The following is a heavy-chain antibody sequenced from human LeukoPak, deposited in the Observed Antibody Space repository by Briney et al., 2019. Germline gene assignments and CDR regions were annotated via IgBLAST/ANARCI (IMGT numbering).Heavy chain of an antibody. J-gene: IGHJ4*02. D-gene: IGHD5-18*01. CDR3: ARAGYSYGTDFDY. V-gene: IGHV4-34*01. Sequence: SETLSLTCTVSGVSISSSYWSWIRQPPGKGLEWIGEINHSGSTNYNPSLKSRVTISVDTSKNQFSLKLSSVTAADTAVYYCARAGYSYGTDFDYWGQGTLVTVSS. CDR1: GVSISSSY. CDR2: INHSGST.